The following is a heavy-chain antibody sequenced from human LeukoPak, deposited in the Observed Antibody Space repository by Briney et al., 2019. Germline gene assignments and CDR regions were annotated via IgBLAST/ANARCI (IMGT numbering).Heavy chain of an antibody. J-gene: IGHJ4*02. D-gene: IGHD6-13*01. Sequence: QTGGCLRLSCAASGFTFSTSIMHWVRQAPGKGLEWVAVISYDGNNKYYADSVKGRLTISRDNSKSTLYVQMNSLRAEDTAVYYCAKEVIAAGGNFEYWGQGSMVGVSS. CDR1: GFTFSTSI. CDR2: ISYDGNNK. V-gene: IGHV3-30*18. CDR3: AKEVIAAGGNFEY.